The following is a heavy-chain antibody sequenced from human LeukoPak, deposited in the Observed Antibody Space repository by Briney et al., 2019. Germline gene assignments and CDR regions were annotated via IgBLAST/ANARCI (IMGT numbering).Heavy chain of an antibody. Sequence: GGSLRLSCAASGFYFANYAMSWVRQAPGKGLEWVTFIQYDGSNKYYADSVKGRFTISRDNSKNTLYLQMNSLRAEDTAVYYCAKSPIVVPSNYFDYWGQGTLVTVSS. D-gene: IGHD3-22*01. V-gene: IGHV3-30*02. CDR1: GFYFANYA. CDR3: AKSPIVVPSNYFDY. J-gene: IGHJ4*02. CDR2: IQYDGSNK.